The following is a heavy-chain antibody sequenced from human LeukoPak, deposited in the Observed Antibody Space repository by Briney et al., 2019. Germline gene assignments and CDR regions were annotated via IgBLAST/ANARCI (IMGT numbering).Heavy chain of an antibody. J-gene: IGHJ4*02. Sequence: GESLKISCKGSGYRFTSYWIGWVRQMPGKGLEWMGIIYPGDSDTRYSPSFQGRVTISADKSISTAYLQWSSLKASDTAMYYCARQSTRFLEWSSFDYWGQGTLVTVSS. CDR3: ARQSTRFLEWSSFDY. V-gene: IGHV5-51*01. D-gene: IGHD3-3*01. CDR1: GYRFTSYW. CDR2: IYPGDSDT.